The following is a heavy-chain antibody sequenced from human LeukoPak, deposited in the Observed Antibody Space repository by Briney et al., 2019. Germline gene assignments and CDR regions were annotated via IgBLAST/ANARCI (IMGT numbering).Heavy chain of an antibody. CDR3: AYWTNGVPFDY. J-gene: IGHJ4*02. D-gene: IGHD2-8*01. V-gene: IGHV4-34*01. CDR1: GGSFSGHY. CDR2: INHSGST. Sequence: SETLSLTCAVYGGSFSGHYWSWIRQPPGKGLEWIGEINHSGSTNYNPSLKSRVTISVDTSKNQFSLKLSSVTAADTAVYYCAYWTNGVPFDYWGQGTLVTVSS.